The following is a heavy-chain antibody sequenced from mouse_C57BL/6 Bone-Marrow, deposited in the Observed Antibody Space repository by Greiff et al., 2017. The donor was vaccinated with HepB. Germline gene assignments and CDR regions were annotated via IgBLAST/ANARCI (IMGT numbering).Heavy chain of an antibody. Sequence: VKDRFTISRDDSESMLYLQMNNLKTEDTAMYYCVRLNYYGSYYYAMDYWGQGTSVTVSS. V-gene: IGHV10-1*01. CDR3: VRLNYYGSYYYAMDY. J-gene: IGHJ4*01. D-gene: IGHD1-1*01.